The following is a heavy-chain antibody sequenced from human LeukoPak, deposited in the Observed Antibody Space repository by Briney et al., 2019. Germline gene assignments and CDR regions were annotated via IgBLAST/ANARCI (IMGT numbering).Heavy chain of an antibody. V-gene: IGHV3-30-3*01. CDR2: ILSDGSNE. Sequence: PGGSLRLSCAASGFTFSNFAMHWVRQAPGKGLEWVTLILSDGSNEQYADSVRGRFTISRDNSKNTLYLQTNSLRTEDTAVYYCARASPGMDVWGQGITVTVSS. J-gene: IGHJ6*02. CDR1: GFTFSNFA. CDR3: ARASPGMDV.